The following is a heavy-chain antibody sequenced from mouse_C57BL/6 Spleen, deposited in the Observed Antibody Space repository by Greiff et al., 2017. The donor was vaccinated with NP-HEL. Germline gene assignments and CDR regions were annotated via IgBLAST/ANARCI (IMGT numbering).Heavy chain of an antibody. CDR3: ARSSSYDYDWDWYFDD. D-gene: IGHD2-4*01. CDR1: GYTFTSYW. V-gene: IGHV1-52*01. CDR2: IDPSDSET. J-gene: IGHJ1*03. Sequence: QVQLQQPGAELVRPGSSVKLSCKASGYTFTSYWMHWVKQRPIQGLEWIGNIDPSDSETNYNQKFKDKATLTVDKSSSTAYMQLSSLTSEDSAVSYSARSSSYDYDWDWYFDDWGKGTTVTVSS.